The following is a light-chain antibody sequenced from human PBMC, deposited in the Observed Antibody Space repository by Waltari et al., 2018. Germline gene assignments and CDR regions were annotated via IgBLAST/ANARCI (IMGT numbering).Light chain of an antibody. V-gene: IGLV2-23*02. Sequence: HSALTQPASVSGSPGQSITISCTGTPSDVGSYNLVPWYQQHPGKSPKLMIYDVNKWPSGVSKRFSGSKSGTTASLTISGLQAEDEADYYCCSYAGSSTWVFGGGTKLTVL. CDR1: PSDVGSYNL. CDR2: DVN. J-gene: IGLJ3*02. CDR3: CSYAGSSTWV.